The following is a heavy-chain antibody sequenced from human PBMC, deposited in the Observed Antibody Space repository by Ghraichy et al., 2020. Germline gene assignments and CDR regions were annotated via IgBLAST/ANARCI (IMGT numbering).Heavy chain of an antibody. CDR3: ARYDSSGYYRSLGY. D-gene: IGHD3-22*01. CDR1: GFTFSSYW. Sequence: GGSLRLSCAASGFTFSSYWMHWVRQAPGKGLVWVSRINSDGSSTNYADSVKGRFTISRDNAKNTLYLQMNSLRAEDTAVYYCARYDSSGYYRSLGYWGQGTLATVSS. V-gene: IGHV3-74*01. CDR2: INSDGSST. J-gene: IGHJ4*02.